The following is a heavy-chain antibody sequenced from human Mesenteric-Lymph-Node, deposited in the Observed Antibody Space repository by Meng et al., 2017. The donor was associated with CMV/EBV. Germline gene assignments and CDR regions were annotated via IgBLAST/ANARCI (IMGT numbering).Heavy chain of an antibody. Sequence: TLSLTCAVYGGSFSVYWWGWIRQPPGKSLEWVGEISYTGGTNYNPSLKSRVIISADTSKKQFSLKLTSVTAADTAVYYCAMHPADFDYWGQGILVTVSS. J-gene: IGHJ4*02. CDR3: AMHPADFDY. CDR2: ISYTGGT. V-gene: IGHV4-34*01. CDR1: GGSFSVYW.